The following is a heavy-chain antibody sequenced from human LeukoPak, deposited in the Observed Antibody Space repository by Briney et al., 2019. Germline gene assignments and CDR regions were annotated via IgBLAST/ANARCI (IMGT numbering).Heavy chain of an antibody. V-gene: IGHV3-21*05. CDR1: GFTFNNYA. J-gene: IGHJ6*03. D-gene: IGHD1/OR15-1a*01. CDR2: ISSSGSDI. CDR3: AKASRRTGGYYYYYMDV. Sequence: GGSLRLSCAASGFTFNNYAMHWVRQAPGKGLEWVSYISSSGSDIYYADSVKGRFTISRDNAKNSLYLHMNSLRAEDTAVYYCAKASRRTGGYYYYYMDVWGKGTTVTVSS.